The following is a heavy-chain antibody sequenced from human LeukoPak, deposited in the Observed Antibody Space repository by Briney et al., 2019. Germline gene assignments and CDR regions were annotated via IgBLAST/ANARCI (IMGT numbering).Heavy chain of an antibody. D-gene: IGHD3-10*01. CDR1: GFTFDDYA. J-gene: IGHJ6*03. Sequence: GRSLRLSCAASGFTFDDYAMHWVRQAPGKGLEWVSVISWNSANIAYADSVKGRFTVSRDNAKNSLYLQMDSLRPEDTALYYCAREGVINYYGSGTYAAKYYFYYMDAWGSGTTVTVS. CDR2: ISWNSANI. V-gene: IGHV3-9*01. CDR3: AREGVINYYGSGTYAAKYYFYYMDA.